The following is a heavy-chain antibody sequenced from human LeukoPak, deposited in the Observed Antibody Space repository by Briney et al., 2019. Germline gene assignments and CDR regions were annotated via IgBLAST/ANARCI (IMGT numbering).Heavy chain of an antibody. CDR3: ARVTGYSGSYSEGDFDY. J-gene: IGHJ4*02. Sequence: SETLALTCTVSGGPISSYYWSWIRQPPGKGLEGFGYIDYSGSTNYSPARKSRVTISVVKSKNQFSLKMSNVTAEDKAMYYCARVTGYSGSYSEGDFDYWGQGTLVTVSS. CDR1: GGPISSYY. CDR2: IDYSGST. V-gene: IGHV4-59*01. D-gene: IGHD1-26*01.